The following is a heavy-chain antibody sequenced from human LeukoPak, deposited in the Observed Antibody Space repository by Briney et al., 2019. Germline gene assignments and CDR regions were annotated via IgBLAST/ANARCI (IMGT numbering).Heavy chain of an antibody. Sequence: GGSLRLSCAASGFSLSGHWMSWVRQAPGKGLEWVASIRRDGGVIHYLDSVEGRFIISRDNAKNSLYLQMDSLRGEDTAVYYCARTQTGTYSFFDFWGQGSLVTVSS. V-gene: IGHV3-7*03. D-gene: IGHD1-26*01. J-gene: IGHJ4*02. CDR1: GFSLSGHW. CDR2: IRRDGGVI. CDR3: ARTQTGTYSFFDF.